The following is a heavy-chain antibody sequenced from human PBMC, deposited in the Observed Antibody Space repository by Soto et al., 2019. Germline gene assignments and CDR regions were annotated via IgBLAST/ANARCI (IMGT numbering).Heavy chain of an antibody. CDR2: ISSSSSYI. Sequence: GGSLRLSCAASGFTFSSYSMNWVRQAPGKGLEWVSSISSSSSYIYYADSVKGRFTISRDNAKNSLYLQMNSLRAEDTAVYYCARDKRLAAAGDAFDIWGQGTMVTVSS. J-gene: IGHJ3*02. D-gene: IGHD6-13*01. V-gene: IGHV3-21*01. CDR1: GFTFSSYS. CDR3: ARDKRLAAAGDAFDI.